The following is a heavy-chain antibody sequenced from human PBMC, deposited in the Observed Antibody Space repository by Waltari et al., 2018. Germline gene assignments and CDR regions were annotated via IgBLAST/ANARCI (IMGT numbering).Heavy chain of an antibody. CDR3: VRTPVSGWYFDH. Sequence: EVHLLNSGGGLVQPGGSLRLSCAASGFIFSNYAMSWVRQAPGKGLEWVSVSHTLGEKAFYADSARGRFTISRDNSKNTLYLQMNSLRVEDTAVYFCVRTPVSGWYFDHWGQGALVSVSS. CDR1: GFIFSNYA. D-gene: IGHD6-19*01. CDR2: SHTLGEKA. V-gene: IGHV3-23*03. J-gene: IGHJ4*02.